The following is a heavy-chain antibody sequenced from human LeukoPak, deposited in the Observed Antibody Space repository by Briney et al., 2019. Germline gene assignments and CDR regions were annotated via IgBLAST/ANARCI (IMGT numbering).Heavy chain of an antibody. D-gene: IGHD3-16*01. CDR1: GYTFNNYF. J-gene: IGHJ4*03. CDR2: ISPHSHTT. Sequence: ASVKVSCKASGYTFNNYFIICVRQAPGQGLEWVGWISPHSHTTHYAEKVQGRVTMTTETSTSTVYMKLRSLGSDDTAVYFCERDQSLYYWGLGTPVTVSS. CDR3: ERDQSLYY. V-gene: IGHV1-18*01.